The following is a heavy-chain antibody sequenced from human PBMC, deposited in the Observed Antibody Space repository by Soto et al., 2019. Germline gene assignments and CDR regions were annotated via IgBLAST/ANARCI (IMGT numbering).Heavy chain of an antibody. CDR3: AREGTYDILTGYYYYGMDV. CDR1: GGSISSYY. Sequence: QVQLQESGPGLVKPSETLSLTCTVSGGSISSYYWSWIRQPPGKGLEWIGYIYYSGSTNYNPSLXSRVTISVDTXXNXFPXKLSSVTAADTAVYYCAREGTYDILTGYYYYGMDVWGQGTTVTVSS. D-gene: IGHD3-9*01. J-gene: IGHJ6*02. CDR2: IYYSGST. V-gene: IGHV4-59*01.